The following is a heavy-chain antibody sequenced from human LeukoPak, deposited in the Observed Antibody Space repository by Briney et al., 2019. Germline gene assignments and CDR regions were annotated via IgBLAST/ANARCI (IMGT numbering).Heavy chain of an antibody. V-gene: IGHV3-33*01. J-gene: IGHJ6*02. D-gene: IGHD5-12*01. CDR3: ARDRIVATAHYYYYGMDV. CDR2: IWYDGSNK. Sequence: GGSLRLSCAASGFTFSSYGMHWVRQAPGKGLEWVAVIWYDGSNKYYADSVKGRFTISRDNSKNTLYLQMNSLRAEDTAVYYCARDRIVATAHYYYYGMDVWGQGTTVTVYS. CDR1: GFTFSSYG.